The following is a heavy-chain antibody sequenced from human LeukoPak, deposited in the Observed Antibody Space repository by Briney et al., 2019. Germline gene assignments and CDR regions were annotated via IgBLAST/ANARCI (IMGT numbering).Heavy chain of an antibody. J-gene: IGHJ4*02. V-gene: IGHV3-11*01. D-gene: IGHD3-22*01. Sequence: GGSLRLSCAASGFTFSDYYMSWIRQAPGKGLEWVSYICDSGRTIYYADSVKGRFTISRDNAKNSVYLQMNKLRAEDTAVYYWSRDLLGDYDHSGYYDKWGQGTLVTVPT. CDR1: GFTFSDYY. CDR2: ICDSGRTI. CDR3: SRDLLGDYDHSGYYDK.